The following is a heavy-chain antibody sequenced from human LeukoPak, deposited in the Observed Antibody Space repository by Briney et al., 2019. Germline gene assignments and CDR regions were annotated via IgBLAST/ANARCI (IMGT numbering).Heavy chain of an antibody. CDR1: GFSFSVSG. Sequence: GGSLRLSCAASGFSFSVSGMNWVRQAPGKGLEWVSSISSTSKYIYYGDSVKGRFTISRDNAKNSLYLQMNSLRVEDTAVYYCAELGITMIGGVWGKGTTVTISS. J-gene: IGHJ6*04. CDR3: AELGITMIGGV. CDR2: ISSTSKYI. D-gene: IGHD3-10*02. V-gene: IGHV3-21*01.